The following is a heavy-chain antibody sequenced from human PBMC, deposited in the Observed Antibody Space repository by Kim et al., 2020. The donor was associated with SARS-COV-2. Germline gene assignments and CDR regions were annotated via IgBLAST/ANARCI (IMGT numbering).Heavy chain of an antibody. J-gene: IGHJ4*02. Sequence: YNDYAVSVKSRITINPDTSKNQFSLQRNSVTPEDTAVYYCARVKTYYFDYWGQGTLVTVSS. V-gene: IGHV6-1*01. CDR3: ARVKTYYFDY. CDR2: YN.